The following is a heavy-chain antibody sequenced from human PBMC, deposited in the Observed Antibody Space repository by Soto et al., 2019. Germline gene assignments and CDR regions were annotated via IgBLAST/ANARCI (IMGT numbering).Heavy chain of an antibody. CDR1: GFTFSSYA. CDR3: AKGYYYDSSGYYPPLIDY. CDR2: ISGSGGST. Sequence: GGSLRLSCAASGFTFSSYAMCWVRQAPGKGLEWVSAISGSGGSTYYADSVKGRFTISRDNSKNTLYLQMNSLRAEDTAVYYCAKGYYYDSSGYYPPLIDYWGQGTLVTVSS. V-gene: IGHV3-23*01. J-gene: IGHJ4*02. D-gene: IGHD3-22*01.